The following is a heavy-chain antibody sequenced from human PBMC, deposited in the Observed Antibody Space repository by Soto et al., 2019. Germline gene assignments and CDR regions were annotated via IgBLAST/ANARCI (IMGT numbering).Heavy chain of an antibody. V-gene: IGHV1-2*04. J-gene: IGHJ4*02. D-gene: IGHD6-19*01. CDR2: INPNSGGT. CDR1: GYTFTSYD. Sequence: ASVKVSCKASGYTFTSYDINWVRQATGQGLEWMGWINPNSGGTNYAQKFQGWVTMTRDTSISTAYMELSRLRSDDTAVYYCARNQWLGEFDYWGQGSLVTVSS. CDR3: ARNQWLGEFDY.